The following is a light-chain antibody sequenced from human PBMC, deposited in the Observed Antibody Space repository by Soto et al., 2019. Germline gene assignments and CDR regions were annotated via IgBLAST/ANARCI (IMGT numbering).Light chain of an antibody. CDR2: AAS. CDR1: QSISSY. Sequence: DIHRTHSPSSLSSSLLDRVTITCRASQSISSYLNWYQQKPGKAPKPLIYAASSLQSGVPSRFSGSGSGTDFTLTISSLQPEDFATYYCQQSYSTWTFGQGTKVDIK. V-gene: IGKV1-39*01. J-gene: IGKJ1*01. CDR3: QQSYSTWT.